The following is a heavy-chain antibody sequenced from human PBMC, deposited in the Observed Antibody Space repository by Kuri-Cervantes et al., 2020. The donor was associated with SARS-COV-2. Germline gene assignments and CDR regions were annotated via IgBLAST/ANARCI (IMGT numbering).Heavy chain of an antibody. Sequence: GESLKISCAASGFTFSSYAMHWVRQAPGKGLEWVAVISYDGSNKYYADSVKGRFTISRDSSKNTLYLQMNSLRAEDTAVYYCARGGRYCSSTSCYAHDYWGQGTLVTVSS. CDR1: GFTFSSYA. J-gene: IGHJ4*02. D-gene: IGHD2-2*01. CDR3: ARGGRYCSSTSCYAHDY. V-gene: IGHV3-30*04. CDR2: ISYDGSNK.